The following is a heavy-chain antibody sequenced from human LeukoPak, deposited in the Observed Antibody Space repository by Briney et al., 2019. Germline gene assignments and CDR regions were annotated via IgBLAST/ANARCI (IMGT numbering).Heavy chain of an antibody. CDR3: ARDLRSYGY. J-gene: IGHJ4*02. Sequence: GGSLRLSCAASGFTFSSYSMNWVRQAPGKGLEWVSYISSSSSTIYYADSVKGRFTISRDNAKNSLYLQMNSLRAEDTAVYYCARDLRSYGYWGQGTLVTVSS. CDR2: ISSSSSTI. CDR1: GFTFSSYS. D-gene: IGHD5-18*01. V-gene: IGHV3-48*01.